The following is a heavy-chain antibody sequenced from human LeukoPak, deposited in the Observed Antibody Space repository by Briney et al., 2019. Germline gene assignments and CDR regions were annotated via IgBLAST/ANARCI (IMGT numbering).Heavy chain of an antibody. CDR1: GSTFTNFD. V-gene: IGHV1-8*03. Sequence: ASVKVSCKTSGSTFTNFDINWVRQASGHGLEWMGWMNTNSGNTGYAQKFQGRVTITRNTPISTAYMERSSLRSEDTAVYYCARAPSWNYNRYYYYYVDVWGRGTTVTVSS. J-gene: IGHJ6*03. D-gene: IGHD1-7*01. CDR3: ARAPSWNYNRYYYYYVDV. CDR2: MNTNSGNT.